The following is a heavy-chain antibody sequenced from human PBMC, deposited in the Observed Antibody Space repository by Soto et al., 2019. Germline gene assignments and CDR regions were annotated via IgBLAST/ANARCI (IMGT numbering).Heavy chain of an antibody. CDR2: ISYDGSNK. Sequence: GGSLRLSCAASGFTFSSYGMHWVRQAPGKGLEWVAVISYDGSNKYYADSVKGRFTISRDNSKNTLYLQMNSLRAEDTAVYYCANSYSSGSPAPYYYYGMDVWGQGTTVTVYS. J-gene: IGHJ6*02. CDR1: GFTFSSYG. D-gene: IGHD6-19*01. CDR3: ANSYSSGSPAPYYYYGMDV. V-gene: IGHV3-30*18.